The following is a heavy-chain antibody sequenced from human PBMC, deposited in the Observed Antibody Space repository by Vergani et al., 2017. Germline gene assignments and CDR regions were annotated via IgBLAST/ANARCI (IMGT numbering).Heavy chain of an antibody. V-gene: IGHV3-23*01. Sequence: EVQLLESGGSLKQPGGSVRLSCAASGFTFSTYAMHWVRQAPGKGLEWVSALTGGGGSTYYADSFKGRFIISRDNSRDTLYLQMNSLRPEDTAVYYCAKVPLYYYDSSGYKVGDDYWGQGTLVTVSS. CDR2: LTGGGGST. CDR3: AKVPLYYYDSSGYKVGDDY. D-gene: IGHD3-22*01. CDR1: GFTFSTYA. J-gene: IGHJ4*02.